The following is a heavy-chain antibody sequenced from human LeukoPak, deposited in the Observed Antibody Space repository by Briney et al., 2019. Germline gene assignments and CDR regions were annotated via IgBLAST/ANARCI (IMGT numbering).Heavy chain of an antibody. CDR1: GFTFSNYW. CDR2: ITSDGSST. D-gene: IGHD6-13*01. Sequence: PGGSLRLSCVASGFTFSNYWMHWVRQAPGKGLVWVSRITSDGSSTSYADSVKGRFTISRDNAKNTLYLHMNSLRAEDAAVDYCAKDYGRIAAAGTGYYFDYWGQGTLVTVSS. J-gene: IGHJ4*02. V-gene: IGHV3-74*01. CDR3: AKDYGRIAAAGTGYYFDY.